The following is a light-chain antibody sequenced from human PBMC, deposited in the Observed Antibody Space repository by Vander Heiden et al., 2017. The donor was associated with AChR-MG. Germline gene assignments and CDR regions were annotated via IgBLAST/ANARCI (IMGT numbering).Light chain of an antibody. J-gene: IGKJ3*01. CDR3: QQSDNTPRFT. Sequence: DIQMTQSPSSLSASVGDRVTITCRASQYISRFLNWYQHKPGKAPRVLIHGASTLQSGVPSRFSGSGSGTDFTLTITSLQPEDFATYYCQQSDNTPRFTFGHGTTVDIK. CDR1: QYISRF. CDR2: GAS. V-gene: IGKV1-39*01.